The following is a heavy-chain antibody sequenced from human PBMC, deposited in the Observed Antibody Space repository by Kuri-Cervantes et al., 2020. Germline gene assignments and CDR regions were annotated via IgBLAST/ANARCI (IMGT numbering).Heavy chain of an antibody. CDR1: GYTFTGYY. Sequence: ASVKVSCKASGYTFTGYYVHWVRQAPGQGLEWMGWINPNSGGTNYAQKFQGRVTMTRDTSISTAYMELSRLRSDDTAVYYCARDPNYCSSTSCYNYYYSGMDVWGQGTTVTVSS. CDR2: INPNSGGT. D-gene: IGHD2-2*02. V-gene: IGHV1-2*02. J-gene: IGHJ6*02. CDR3: ARDPNYCSSTSCYNYYYSGMDV.